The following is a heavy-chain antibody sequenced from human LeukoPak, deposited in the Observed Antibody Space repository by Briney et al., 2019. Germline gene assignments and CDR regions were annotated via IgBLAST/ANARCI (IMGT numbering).Heavy chain of an antibody. Sequence: GGSLRLSCAASGFTFSSSAMNWVRQAPGKGLEWVSSISGSGSGGSTYYAVSVKGRFTISRDNSKNTLYLQMNSLRAEDTAVYYCAKSGYNRFDYWGQGTLVTVSS. CDR3: AKSGYNRFDY. V-gene: IGHV3-23*01. CDR1: GFTFSSSA. D-gene: IGHD5-24*01. CDR2: ISGSGSGGST. J-gene: IGHJ4*02.